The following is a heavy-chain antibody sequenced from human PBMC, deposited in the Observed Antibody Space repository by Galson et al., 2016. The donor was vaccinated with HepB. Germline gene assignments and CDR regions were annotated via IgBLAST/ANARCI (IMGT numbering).Heavy chain of an antibody. CDR3: AIMGSRGWYQYYYGMDT. V-gene: IGHV5-51*01. Sequence: QSGAEVKKPGESLKISCMAFGYTFTNRWIGWVRQMPGKGLEWMGIIYPGDSDTTYSSSFQGQVTIPVDKSINTAYLQWSSLKASDTAMYYCAIMGSRGWYQYYYGMDTWGQGTLVTVSS. D-gene: IGHD6-19*01. CDR1: GYTFTNRW. J-gene: IGHJ5*02. CDR2: IYPGDSDT.